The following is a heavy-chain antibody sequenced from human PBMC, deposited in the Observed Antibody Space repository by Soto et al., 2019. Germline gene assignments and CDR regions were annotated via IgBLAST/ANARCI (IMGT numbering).Heavy chain of an antibody. Sequence: ALSLTCIVAGGSISSGGYYWSWIRQHPGKGLEWIGYIYYSGSTYYNPSRKSRVTISVDTSKNQFSLKLSSVTAADTAVYYCARDRGGGYYGSGSYISWFDPWGQGTLVTVSS. D-gene: IGHD3-10*01. CDR2: IYYSGST. CDR1: GGSISSGGYY. V-gene: IGHV4-31*03. J-gene: IGHJ5*02. CDR3: ARDRGGGYYGSGSYISWFDP.